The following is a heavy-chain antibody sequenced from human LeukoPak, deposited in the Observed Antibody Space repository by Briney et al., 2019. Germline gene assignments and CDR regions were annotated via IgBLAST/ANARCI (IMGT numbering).Heavy chain of an antibody. CDR3: ARHSRQFEAYCGGDCYFDY. D-gene: IGHD2-21*02. CDR1: GGSISSGGYY. CDR2: IYYSGST. V-gene: IGHV4-31*03. Sequence: PSETLSLTCTVSGGSISSGGYYWSWIRQHPGKGLEWIGYIYYSGSTYYNPSLKSRVTISVDTSKNQFSLKLSSVTAADTAVYYCARHSRQFEAYCGGDCYFDYWGQGTLVTVSS. J-gene: IGHJ4*02.